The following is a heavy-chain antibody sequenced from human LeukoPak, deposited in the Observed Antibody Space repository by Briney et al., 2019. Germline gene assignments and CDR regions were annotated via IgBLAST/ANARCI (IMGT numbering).Heavy chain of an antibody. Sequence: ASVKVSCKASGGTFSSYAISWVRQAPGQGLEWMGGIIPIFGTANYAQKFQGRVTITADKSTSTAYMELSSLRSEDTAAYYCARAVARIAAGSDAFDIWGQGTMVTVSS. CDR2: IIPIFGTA. CDR1: GGTFSSYA. V-gene: IGHV1-69*06. CDR3: ARAVARIAAGSDAFDI. D-gene: IGHD6-13*01. J-gene: IGHJ3*02.